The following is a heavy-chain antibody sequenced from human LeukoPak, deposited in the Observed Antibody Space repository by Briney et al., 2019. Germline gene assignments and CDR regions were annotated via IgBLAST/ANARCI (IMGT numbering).Heavy chain of an antibody. CDR1: GGSFSGYY. D-gene: IGHD2-15*01. Sequence: PSETLSLTCAVSGGSFSGYYWSWIRQPPGKGLEWIGEISHSGSTNYSPSLKSRVTISVDTSKNQFSLNLSSVTAADTAVYYCARVECRGGSCYADYWGQGTLVTVSS. CDR3: ARVECRGGSCYADY. CDR2: ISHSGST. J-gene: IGHJ4*02. V-gene: IGHV4-34*01.